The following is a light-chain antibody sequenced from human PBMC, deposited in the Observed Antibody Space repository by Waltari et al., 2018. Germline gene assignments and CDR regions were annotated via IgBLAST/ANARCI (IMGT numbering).Light chain of an antibody. Sequence: QSVLYSSKNKNYLALYQQKPGQPPKLLIRWASTRESGVPDRFSGSGSGTDFTLTISSLQAEDVAVYYCQQYYRSRTFGQGTRVEIK. CDR3: QQYYRSRT. J-gene: IGKJ1*01. CDR2: WAS. CDR1: QSVLYSSKNKNY. V-gene: IGKV4-1*01.